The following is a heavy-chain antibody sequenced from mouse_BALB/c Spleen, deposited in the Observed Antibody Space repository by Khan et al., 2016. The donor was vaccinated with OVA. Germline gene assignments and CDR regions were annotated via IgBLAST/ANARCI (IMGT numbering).Heavy chain of an antibody. CDR2: ISYSGST. CDR3: ARGNYYGYAMDY. CDR1: GYSITSNYA. D-gene: IGHD1-1*01. Sequence: EVQLQESGPGLVKPSQSLSLTCTVTGYSITSNYAWNWIRQFPGNKLEWMGYISYSGSTSYNPSLKSRISITLDTSKNQFFMQLNSVTTEDTATYYCARGNYYGYAMDYWGQGTSVTVSS. V-gene: IGHV3-2*02. J-gene: IGHJ4*01.